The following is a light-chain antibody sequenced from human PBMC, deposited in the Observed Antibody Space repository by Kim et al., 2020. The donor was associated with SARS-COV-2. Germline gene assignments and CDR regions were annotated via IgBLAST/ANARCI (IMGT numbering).Light chain of an antibody. CDR3: QAWDSSTVV. J-gene: IGLJ2*01. Sequence: VSPGQTASINCSGDKLGDKYACWYQQRPGQSPVLIIYQDKQRPSGIPERFSGSNSGNTATLTISGTQAMDEADYYCQAWDSSTVVFGGGTKLTVL. CDR1: KLGDKY. CDR2: QDK. V-gene: IGLV3-1*01.